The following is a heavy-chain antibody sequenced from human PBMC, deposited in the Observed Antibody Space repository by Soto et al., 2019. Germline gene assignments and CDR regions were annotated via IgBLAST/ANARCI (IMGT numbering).Heavy chain of an antibody. Sequence: GGSLRLPCVASEFTLSAYDMHWFRQATGKGLEWVSSIDISGNTYYAASVQGRFTISRESAKNSLHLRMKSRRRGDTALYFCVREGLGGHIGTFDIGGQGKMVTV. CDR2: IDISGNT. CDR1: EFTLSAYD. CDR3: VREGLGGHIGTFDI. D-gene: IGHD3-10*01. J-gene: IGHJ3*02. V-gene: IGHV3-13*01.